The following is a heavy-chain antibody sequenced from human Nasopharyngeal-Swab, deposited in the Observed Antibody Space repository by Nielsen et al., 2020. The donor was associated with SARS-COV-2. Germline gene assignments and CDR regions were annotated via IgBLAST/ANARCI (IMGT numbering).Heavy chain of an antibody. J-gene: IGHJ4*02. D-gene: IGHD3-3*01. CDR2: IGAYNGNT. CDR3: ARHGVAEDY. V-gene: IGHV1-18*01. CDR1: GYIFTSYD. Sequence: ASVKVSCKASGYIFTSYDISWVRQARGQGLEWMGWIGAYNGNTNYAQKFQDRVTMITDTSTSTVYMELRSLRSDDTAVYYCARHGVAEDYWGQGTLVTVSS.